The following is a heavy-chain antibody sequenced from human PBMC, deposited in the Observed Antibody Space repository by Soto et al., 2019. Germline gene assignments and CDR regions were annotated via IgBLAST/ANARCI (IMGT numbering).Heavy chain of an antibody. D-gene: IGHD3-22*01. CDR2: IYYSGST. CDR3: ARDPPNEHYYDSSGYYAPAGMDV. J-gene: IGHJ6*02. Sequence: SETLSLTCTVSGGSISSYYWSWIRQPPGKGLEWIGYIYYSGSTNYNPSLKSRVTISVDTSKNQFSLKLSSVTAADTAVYYCARDPPNEHYYDSSGYYAPAGMDVWGQGTTVTVSS. CDR1: GGSISSYY. V-gene: IGHV4-59*01.